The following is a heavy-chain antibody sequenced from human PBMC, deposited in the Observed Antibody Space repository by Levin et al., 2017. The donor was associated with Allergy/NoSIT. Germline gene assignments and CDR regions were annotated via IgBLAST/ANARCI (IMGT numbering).Heavy chain of an antibody. CDR3: ARGGPPNYDYNWGSYRDGYFDY. CDR2: IRNKAHGGTT. J-gene: IGHJ4*02. D-gene: IGHD3-16*02. V-gene: IGHV3-49*04. CDR1: GFTFGDYA. Sequence: GGSLRLSCTGSGFTFGDYAMSWVRQAPGKGLEWVGFIRNKAHGGTTEYAASVKGRLTIARDDTKSIAYLQMNSLKTEDTAVYFCARGGPPNYDYNWGSYRDGYFDYWGQGTLVTVSS.